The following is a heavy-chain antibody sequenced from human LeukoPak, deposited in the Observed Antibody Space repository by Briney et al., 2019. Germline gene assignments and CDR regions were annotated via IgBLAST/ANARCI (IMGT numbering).Heavy chain of an antibody. CDR2: ISSSSSTI. Sequence: PGGSLRLSCAASGFTFSSYNINWVRQAPGKGLEWVSSISSSSSTIYYADSVKGRFTISRDNAKNSVYLQMNSLRAEDTAVYYCARDLVGATNYWGQGTLVTVSS. D-gene: IGHD1-26*01. J-gene: IGHJ4*02. V-gene: IGHV3-48*04. CDR1: GFTFSSYN. CDR3: ARDLVGATNY.